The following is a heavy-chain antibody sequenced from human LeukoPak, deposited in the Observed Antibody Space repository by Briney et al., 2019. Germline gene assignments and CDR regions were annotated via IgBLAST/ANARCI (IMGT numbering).Heavy chain of an antibody. CDR3: ARVFRIAAAGGMDV. D-gene: IGHD6-13*01. V-gene: IGHV4-59*11. CDR2: IYYSGNT. CDR1: GGSISSHY. Sequence: SETLSLTCTVSGGSISSHYWSWIRQPPGKGLEWIGYIYYSGNTNYNSSLKSRVTISVDTSKNQFSLKLSSVTAADTAVYYCARVFRIAAAGGMDVWGQGTAVTVSS. J-gene: IGHJ6*02.